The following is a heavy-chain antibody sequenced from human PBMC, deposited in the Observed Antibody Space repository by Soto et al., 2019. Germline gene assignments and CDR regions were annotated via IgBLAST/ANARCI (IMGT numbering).Heavy chain of an antibody. Sequence: GGSLRLSCAASGLTFSRHAMAWVRQAPGKGLEWVSSISESSSSTYYADSVKGRFTISKDNAKNSLYLQMNSLRAEDTAVYYCARDKGRSPLDYWGQGTLVTVSS. V-gene: IGHV3-23*01. CDR3: ARDKGRSPLDY. J-gene: IGHJ4*02. D-gene: IGHD2-15*01. CDR2: ISESSSST. CDR1: GLTFSRHA.